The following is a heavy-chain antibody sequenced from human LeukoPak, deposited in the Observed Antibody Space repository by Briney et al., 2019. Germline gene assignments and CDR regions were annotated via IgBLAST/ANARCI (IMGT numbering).Heavy chain of an antibody. Sequence: PGRSLRLSCAASGFTFDDYAMHWFRNAPGKGLEWFAGISWNSGSIGYADSVKGRFTISRDNAKNSLYLKMNSLRAEDSALYYCAHITMVRGEKPFDYWGRGTLVTVSS. D-gene: IGHD3-10*01. CDR3: AHITMVRGEKPFDY. CDR1: GFTFDDYA. CDR2: ISWNSGSI. V-gene: IGHV3-9*01. J-gene: IGHJ4*02.